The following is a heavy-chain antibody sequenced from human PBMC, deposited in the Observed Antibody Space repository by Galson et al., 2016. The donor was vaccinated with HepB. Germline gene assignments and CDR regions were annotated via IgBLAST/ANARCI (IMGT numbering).Heavy chain of an antibody. V-gene: IGHV3-11*06. D-gene: IGHD6-13*01. CDR2: ITTSSTNT. CDR1: GFTFSDYY. Sequence: SLRLSCAASGFTFSDYYMNWIRQAPGKGLEWISYITTSSTNTNYADSVKGRFTISRDNAKNSLYLQMNGLRAEDTAVYYCARDAVRIATAGGKRGLDYWGQGTLVTVSS. J-gene: IGHJ4*02. CDR3: ARDAVRIATAGGKRGLDY.